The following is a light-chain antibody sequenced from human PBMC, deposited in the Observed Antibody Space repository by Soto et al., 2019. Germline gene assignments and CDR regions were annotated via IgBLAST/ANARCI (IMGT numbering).Light chain of an antibody. J-gene: IGKJ4*01. CDR3: QKYNSVPLT. CDR1: QGIRNY. V-gene: IGKV1-27*01. CDR2: AAS. Sequence: DIQMTQSPSSLSASVGDRVTITCRASQGIRNYLAWYQQKPGKVPKLLIYAASTLHSGVPSRFSGSGSGTDFTLTISSLQPEDVATYYCQKYNSVPLTLGGGTKVEFK.